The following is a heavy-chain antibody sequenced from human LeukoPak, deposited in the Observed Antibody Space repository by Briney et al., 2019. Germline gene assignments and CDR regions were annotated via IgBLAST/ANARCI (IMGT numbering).Heavy chain of an antibody. CDR2: ISSSSSTI. CDR3: ARGNIAALSAYYYYYMDV. V-gene: IGHV3-48*01. Sequence: GGSLRLSCAASGFTFSSYSMNWVRQAPGMGLEWVTYISSSSSTIYYADSVKGRFTISRDNATNSLYLQMNSLRAEDTAVYYCARGNIAALSAYYYYYMDVWGKGTTVTVSS. D-gene: IGHD6-6*01. CDR1: GFTFSSYS. J-gene: IGHJ6*03.